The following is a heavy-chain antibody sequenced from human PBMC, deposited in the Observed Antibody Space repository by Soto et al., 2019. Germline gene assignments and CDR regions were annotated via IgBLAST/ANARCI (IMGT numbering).Heavy chain of an antibody. CDR3: ARRRYSYGMDY. D-gene: IGHD5-18*01. CDR1: GGSISSSSYG. J-gene: IGHJ4*02. CDR2: IYYSGST. V-gene: IGHV4-39*01. Sequence: ETLSLTCTVSGGSISSSSYGWGWIRQPPGKGLEWIGSIYYSGSTYYNPSLKSRVTISVDTPKNQFSLKLSSVTAADTAVYYCARRRYSYGMDYWGQGTLVTVSS.